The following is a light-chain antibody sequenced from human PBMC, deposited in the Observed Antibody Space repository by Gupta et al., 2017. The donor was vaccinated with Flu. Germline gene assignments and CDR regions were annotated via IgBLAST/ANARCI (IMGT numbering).Light chain of an antibody. Sequence: DIQMTQSPSSVSASVGDRVTITCRASQGINTWLAWFQQKPRKAPKLLIYAASSLQSGVPSRFSGSGSGTDFTLSISSLQPEDFATYFCQQADSFPFTFGGGTKVEIK. V-gene: IGKV1-12*02. CDR3: QQADSFPFT. J-gene: IGKJ4*01. CDR2: AAS. CDR1: QGINTW.